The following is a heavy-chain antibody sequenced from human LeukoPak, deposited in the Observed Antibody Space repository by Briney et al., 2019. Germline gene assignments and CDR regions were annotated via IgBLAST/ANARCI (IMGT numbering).Heavy chain of an antibody. CDR3: AIGSGSGSYYPNFYHYSGMDV. V-gene: IGHV4-34*01. J-gene: IGHJ6*02. CDR1: GGSFSGYY. CDR2: INHSGST. D-gene: IGHD3-10*01. Sequence: SETLSLTCAVYGGSFSGYYWSWIRQPPGKGLEWIGEINHSGSTNYNPSLKSRVTISVDTSKNQFSLKLSSVTAADTAVYYCAIGSGSGSYYPNFYHYSGMDVWGQGTKVTVSS.